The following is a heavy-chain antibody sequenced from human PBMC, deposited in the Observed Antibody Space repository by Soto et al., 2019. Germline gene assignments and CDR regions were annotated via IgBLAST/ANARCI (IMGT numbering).Heavy chain of an antibody. J-gene: IGHJ3*02. D-gene: IGHD3-16*01. V-gene: IGHV3-74*01. CDR2: INSDGSNT. CDR1: GFTFSVYW. Sequence: PGGSLRLSCVASGFTFSVYWMHWVRQAPGKGPVWVSHINSDGSNTNYADSVKGRFTISRDNAENTLYLQMNSLRAEDTAVYYCVRDRGRPDAFDIWGQGTMVTVSS. CDR3: VRDRGRPDAFDI.